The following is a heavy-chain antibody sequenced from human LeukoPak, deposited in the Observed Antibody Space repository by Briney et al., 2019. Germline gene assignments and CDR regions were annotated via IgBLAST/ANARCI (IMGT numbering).Heavy chain of an antibody. D-gene: IGHD6-25*01. J-gene: IGHJ4*02. V-gene: IGHV4-34*01. CDR3: ARGRAGGAAD. CDR2: INPSGST. Sequence: SETLSLTCAVYGVSFSGYYWSWIRQPPGKGLEWIGEINPSGSTNYYPSLQSRVTLSVDTSKNHFFLKLTSVTAADTAVYYCARGRAGGAADWGLGTLVTVSS. CDR1: GVSFSGYY.